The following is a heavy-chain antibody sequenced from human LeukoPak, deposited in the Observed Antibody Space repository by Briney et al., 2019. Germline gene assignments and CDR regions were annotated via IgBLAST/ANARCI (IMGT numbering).Heavy chain of an antibody. J-gene: IGHJ4*02. CDR3: ARRSYWNDVLDY. D-gene: IGHD1-1*01. CDR2: ISGSGRTI. Sequence: GGSLRLSCAASGFTFSSYEMNWVRQAPGKGLEWVSYISGSGRTIYYADSVKGRFTISRDNTKNSLYLQMNGLRAEDTAVYYCARRSYWNDVLDYWGQGTLVTVSS. CDR1: GFTFSSYE. V-gene: IGHV3-48*03.